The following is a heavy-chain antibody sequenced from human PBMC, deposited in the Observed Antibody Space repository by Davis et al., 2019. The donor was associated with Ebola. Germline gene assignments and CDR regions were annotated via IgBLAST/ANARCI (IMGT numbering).Heavy chain of an antibody. Sequence: PGGSLRLSCAASGFTFSDHYMDWVRQAPGQGLEWVARIRNKGNSYTTEYAASVKGRFTISRDDSENSHYLQMNSLKTEETAVYYCARGSVGTAFRAFDIWGQGTMVTVSS. D-gene: IGHD5-18*01. J-gene: IGHJ3*02. CDR1: GFTFSDHY. CDR2: IRNKGNSYTT. V-gene: IGHV3-72*01. CDR3: ARGSVGTAFRAFDI.